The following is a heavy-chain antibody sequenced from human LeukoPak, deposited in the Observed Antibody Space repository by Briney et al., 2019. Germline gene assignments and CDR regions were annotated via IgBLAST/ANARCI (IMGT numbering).Heavy chain of an antibody. Sequence: GGSLRLSCAAPGFTFSDHYMDWVRQAPGKGLEWVGRTRNKANSYTTEYAASVRGRFTISRDDSKNSLYLQMNSLKTEDTAVYYCARVPGTTFLLSYMDVWGKGTTVTVSS. V-gene: IGHV3-72*01. CDR2: TRNKANSYTT. D-gene: IGHD1-7*01. CDR1: GFTFSDHY. J-gene: IGHJ6*03. CDR3: ARVPGTTFLLSYMDV.